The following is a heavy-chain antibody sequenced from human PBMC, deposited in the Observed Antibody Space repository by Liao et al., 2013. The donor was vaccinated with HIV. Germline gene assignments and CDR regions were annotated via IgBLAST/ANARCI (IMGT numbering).Heavy chain of an antibody. CDR1: GGSFSGHY. V-gene: IGHV4-34*01. J-gene: IGHJ3*02. CDR2: ISHSGST. D-gene: IGHD2-2*01. Sequence: QVQLQQWGAGLLKSSETLSLTCAVYGGSFSGHYWSWVRQPPGKGLEWIGEISHSGSTSYNPSLKSRVTMSLDTSKNQFSLKLWSVTAADTAVYYCARDRSTSWPYDAFDIWGQGTMVTVSS. CDR3: ARDRSTSWPYDAFDI.